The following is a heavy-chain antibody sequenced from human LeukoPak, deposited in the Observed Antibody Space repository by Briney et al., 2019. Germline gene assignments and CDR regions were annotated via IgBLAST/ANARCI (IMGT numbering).Heavy chain of an antibody. CDR1: GFPFSSHA. J-gene: IGHJ5*02. CDR3: VREAGYCASVCLKSNWFDP. CDR2: ISNGKT. Sequence: PGGSLRLSCAASGFPFSSHAMSWVRQPPGEGLEWVAAISNGKTYYADSVRGRFTISRDDSKNTVYLQMNSLRDEDTALYYCVREAGYCASVCLKSNWFDPWGQGTLVTVSS. D-gene: IGHD2-15*01. V-gene: IGHV3-23*01.